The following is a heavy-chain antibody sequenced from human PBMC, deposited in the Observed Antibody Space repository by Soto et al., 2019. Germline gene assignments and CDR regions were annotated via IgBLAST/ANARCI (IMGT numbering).Heavy chain of an antibody. CDR1: GFTFSSYA. V-gene: IGHV3-30-3*01. D-gene: IGHD3-16*01. CDR3: ARGRGPTTFGGVLDY. CDR2: ISYDGSNK. Sequence: QVQLVESGGGVVQPGRSLRLSCAASGFTFSSYAMHWVRQAPGKGLEWVAVISYDGSNKYYADSVKGRFTISRDNSKNTLYLQMNSLRAEDTAVYYCARGRGPTTFGGVLDYWGQEPWSPSPQ. J-gene: IGHJ4*01.